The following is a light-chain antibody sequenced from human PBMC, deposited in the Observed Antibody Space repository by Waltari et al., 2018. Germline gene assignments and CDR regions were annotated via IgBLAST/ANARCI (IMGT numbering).Light chain of an antibody. J-gene: IGLJ3*02. CDR1: GSAIDGSDF. CDR2: DVN. V-gene: IGLV2-14*03. CDR3: SSQTLDGVVL. Sequence: QSALTQPASVSGSPGQSITISCIGVGSAIDGSDFVSWYQHHPGKAPQVIIYDVNNRTPGISDRFSASKSANTASLTISGLQSEDEGDYYCSSQTLDGVVLFGGGTRVTV.